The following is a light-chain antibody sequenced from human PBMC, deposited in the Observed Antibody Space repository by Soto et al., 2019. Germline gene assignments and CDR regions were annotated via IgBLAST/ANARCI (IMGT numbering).Light chain of an antibody. Sequence: QSVLTQPASVSGSPGQSITISCTGTSSDVGGYNYVSWYQQHPGKAPKLMIYEVSNRPSGVSNRFSGSKSGNTASLTISGLQAEDEADYYCSSYTISSTPYAFGTGTKVTVL. V-gene: IGLV2-14*01. J-gene: IGLJ1*01. CDR1: SSDVGGYNY. CDR2: EVS. CDR3: SSYTISSTPYA.